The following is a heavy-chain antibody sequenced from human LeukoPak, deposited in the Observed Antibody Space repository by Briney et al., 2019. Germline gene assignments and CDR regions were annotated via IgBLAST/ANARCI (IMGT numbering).Heavy chain of an antibody. CDR1: GFTFSSYW. J-gene: IGHJ4*02. Sequence: TGGSLRLSCAASGFTFSSYWMHWVRQAPGKGLVWVSRINSDGSSTTYADSVRGRFTISRDNAENTLYLQMNSPRAEDTAVYYCARDRREKAFDSWGQGTLVTVSS. V-gene: IGHV3-74*01. CDR2: INSDGSST. CDR3: ARDRREKAFDS.